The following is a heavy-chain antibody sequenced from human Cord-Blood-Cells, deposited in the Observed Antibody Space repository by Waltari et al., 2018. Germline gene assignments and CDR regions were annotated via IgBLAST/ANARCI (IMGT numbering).Heavy chain of an antibody. CDR3: VLRRLGIAGFDY. J-gene: IGHJ4*02. D-gene: IGHD7-27*01. V-gene: IGHV1-69*01. Sequence: QVQLVQSGAEVKTPGSAVKVSCKASGGTFSSYAISWLRQAPGQGLEWMGGIIPIFGTANYAQKFQGRVTITADESTSTAYMELSSLRSEDTAVYYCVLRRLGIAGFDYWGQGTLVTVSS. CDR2: IIPIFGTA. CDR1: GGTFSSYA.